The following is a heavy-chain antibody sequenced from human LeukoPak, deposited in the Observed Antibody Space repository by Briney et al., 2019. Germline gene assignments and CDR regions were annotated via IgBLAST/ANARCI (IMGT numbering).Heavy chain of an antibody. CDR2: IHTSGTT. CDR3: TRGGGYDAFDI. Sequence: SETLSLTCTVSGGSISSGSYFWSWIRQPAGKGLEWIGRIHTSGTTNYNPSLKSRVTISIDRSKNQFSLKVSSVTATDKGTYYYTRGGGYDAFDIWGQGTMVTVSP. D-gene: IGHD2-15*01. CDR1: GGSISSGSYF. J-gene: IGHJ3*02. V-gene: IGHV4-61*02.